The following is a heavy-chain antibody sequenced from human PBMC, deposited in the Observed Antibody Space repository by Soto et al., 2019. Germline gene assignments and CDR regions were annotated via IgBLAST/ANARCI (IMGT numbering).Heavy chain of an antibody. V-gene: IGHV4-59*01. CDR3: ARIISGPVDY. J-gene: IGHJ4*02. CDR1: GGSISSYY. Sequence: SETLSLTCTVSGGSISSYYWSWIRQPPGKGLEWIGYIYYSGSTNYNPSLKSRATISVDTSKNHFSLKLSSVTAADTAVYYCARIISGPVDYWGQGTLVTVSS. D-gene: IGHD2-15*01. CDR2: IYYSGST.